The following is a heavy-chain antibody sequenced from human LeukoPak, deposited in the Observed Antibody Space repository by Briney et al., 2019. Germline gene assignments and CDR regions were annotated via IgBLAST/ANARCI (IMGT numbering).Heavy chain of an antibody. CDR2: IYYSGNT. Sequence: SETLSLTCTVSGGSISNYYWSWTRQSPGKGLEWIGYIYYSGNTNYNPSLKSRVTMSLDTSKSQFSLKLSSVTAADTAVYYCARVPGYSWGQGTLVTVSS. J-gene: IGHJ4*02. D-gene: IGHD6-13*01. CDR3: ARVPGYS. CDR1: GGSISNYY. V-gene: IGHV4-59*01.